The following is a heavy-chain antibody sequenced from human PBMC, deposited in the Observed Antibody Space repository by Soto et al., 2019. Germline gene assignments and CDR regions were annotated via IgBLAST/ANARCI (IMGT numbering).Heavy chain of an antibody. CDR1: GFTFSSYA. J-gene: IGHJ4*02. D-gene: IGHD6-6*01. CDR3: AEDKGSSGTFGY. CDR2: ISGSGGST. Sequence: EVQLLESGGGLVQPGGSLRLSCAASGFTFSSYAMSWVRQAPGKGLEWVSAISGSGGSTYYADSVKGRFTISRDNSKKTLYLEMNSLRAEDTAVYYCAEDKGSSGTFGYRGQGTLVTVPS. V-gene: IGHV3-23*01.